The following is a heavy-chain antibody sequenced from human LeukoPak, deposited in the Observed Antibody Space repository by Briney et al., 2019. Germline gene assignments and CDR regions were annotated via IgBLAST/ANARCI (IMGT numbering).Heavy chain of an antibody. D-gene: IGHD2-8*01. Sequence: GGSLRLSCAASGFTFSNYSMSWVRQAPGKGLEWVSYISSSGGTTYYADSVKGRFTISRDNSKNTLYLQMNSLRAEDTAVYYCAKGFNADTFDIWGKGTMVTVSS. J-gene: IGHJ3*02. CDR1: GFTFSNYS. CDR3: AKGFNADTFDI. CDR2: ISSSGGTT. V-gene: IGHV3-23*01.